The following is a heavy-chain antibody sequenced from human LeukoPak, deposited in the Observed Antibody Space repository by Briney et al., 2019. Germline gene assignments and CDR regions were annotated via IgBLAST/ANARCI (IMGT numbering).Heavy chain of an antibody. CDR2: ISGSGGST. CDR1: GFTFSSYA. V-gene: IGHV3-23*01. Sequence: GGSLRLSCAASGFTFSSYAMSWVRQAPGKGLEWVSAISGSGGSTYYADSVKGRFTISRDNSKNTLYLQMSSLRAEDTAVYYCARPTKTAMVNGAFDIWGQGTMVTVPS. CDR3: ARPTKTAMVNGAFDI. D-gene: IGHD5-18*01. J-gene: IGHJ3*02.